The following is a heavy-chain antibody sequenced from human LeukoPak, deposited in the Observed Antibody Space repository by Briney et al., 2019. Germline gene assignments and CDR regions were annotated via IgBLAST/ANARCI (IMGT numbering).Heavy chain of an antibody. CDR1: GFTFSSYE. CDR3: AEPGITMIGGV. V-gene: IGHV3-48*03. D-gene: IGHD3-10*02. Sequence: GGSLRLSCAASGFTFSSYEMNWVRQAPGKGLEWDSYISSSGSTIYYADSVKGRFTISRDNAKNSLYLQMNSLRAEDTAVYYCAEPGITMIGGVWGKGTTVTISS. J-gene: IGHJ6*04. CDR2: ISSSGSTI.